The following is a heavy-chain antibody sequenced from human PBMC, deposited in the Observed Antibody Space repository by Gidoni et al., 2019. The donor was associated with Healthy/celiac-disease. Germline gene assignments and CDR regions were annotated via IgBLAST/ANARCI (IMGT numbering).Heavy chain of an antibody. V-gene: IGHV3-23*01. CDR1: RCTFSSYA. J-gene: IGHJ4*02. CDR3: AKVLVPAAMGSY. CDR2: NSGSGGST. D-gene: IGHD2-2*01. Sequence: VQLLESGGGVVQPGGSLRLSCAAPRCTFSSYAMSWVRQAPAQGLEWVSANSGSGGSTYYADSVKGRFTISRDNSKNTLYLQMNSLRAEDTAVYYCAKVLVPAAMGSYWGQGTLVTVSS.